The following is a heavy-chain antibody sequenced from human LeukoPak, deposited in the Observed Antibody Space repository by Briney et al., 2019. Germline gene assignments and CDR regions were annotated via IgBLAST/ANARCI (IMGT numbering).Heavy chain of an antibody. CDR3: ARDGGGGPFDY. Sequence: GGSLRHSCAASGFTFSSYSMNWVRQAPGKGLEWVSYISSSSSTIYYADSVKGRFTISRDNAKNSLYLQMNSLRAEDTAVYYCARDGGGGPFDYWGQGTLVTVSS. CDR2: ISSSSSTI. V-gene: IGHV3-48*01. CDR1: GFTFSSYS. J-gene: IGHJ4*02. D-gene: IGHD3-3*01.